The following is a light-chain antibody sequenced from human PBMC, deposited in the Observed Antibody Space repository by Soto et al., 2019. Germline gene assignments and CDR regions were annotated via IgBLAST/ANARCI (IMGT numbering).Light chain of an antibody. V-gene: IGKV1-5*01. CDR3: QNYNEYSRT. Sequence: DIQMTQSPSTLSASVGDSVTITCRASQTIGGWLAWYQQKPGKAPKLLIYTASSLKSGVPSRFSGSGFGTEFTLTISSLQPDDSATYYCQNYNEYSRTFGQGTKVDIK. CDR2: TAS. J-gene: IGKJ1*01. CDR1: QTIGGW.